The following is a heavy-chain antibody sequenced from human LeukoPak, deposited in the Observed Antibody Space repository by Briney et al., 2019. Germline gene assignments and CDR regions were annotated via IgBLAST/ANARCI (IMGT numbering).Heavy chain of an antibody. CDR2: IYSGGNT. CDR1: GFTVSSNS. J-gene: IGHJ4*02. D-gene: IGHD3-22*01. Sequence: GGSLRLSCTVSGFTVSSNSMSWVRQAPGKGLEWVSFIYSGGNTHYSDSVKGRFTISRDNSKNTLYLQMNSLRAEDTAVYYCAKVLGGYDSSGYYPDYWGQGTLVTVSS. CDR3: AKVLGGYDSSGYYPDY. V-gene: IGHV3-53*01.